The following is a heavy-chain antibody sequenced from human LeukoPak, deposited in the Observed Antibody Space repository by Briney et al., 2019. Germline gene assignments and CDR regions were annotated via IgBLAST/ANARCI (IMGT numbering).Heavy chain of an antibody. V-gene: IGHV3-11*01. CDR3: TTAWYCTSASCSTNYFDX. J-gene: IGHJ4*02. CDR2: ISGGGSTI. D-gene: IGHD2-2*01. CDR1: GFTFSDYF. Sequence: PGGSLRLSCAASGFTFSDYFMSWIRQAPGQGLEWVSYISGGGSTIYYAAPVKGRFTISRDDSKNTLYLEMNSLKTEDTAVYYCTTAWYCTSASCSTNYFDXWGQGTLVTVXX.